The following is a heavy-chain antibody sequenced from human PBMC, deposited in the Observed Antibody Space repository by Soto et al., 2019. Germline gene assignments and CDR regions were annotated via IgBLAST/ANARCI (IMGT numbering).Heavy chain of an antibody. D-gene: IGHD1-1*01. CDR2: IGSRGTGT. Sequence: EVQLLESGGGLVQPGGSLRLSCAASGFTFNNYAMYWVRQAPGKGLEWVSAIGSRGTGTYYADSVKGRFTISRDNSKDTLYLEMNSLRDEDTAVYFCAKGSDNYYFEYWGQGTLVTVSS. CDR1: GFTFNNYA. V-gene: IGHV3-23*05. CDR3: AKGSDNYYFEY. J-gene: IGHJ4*02.